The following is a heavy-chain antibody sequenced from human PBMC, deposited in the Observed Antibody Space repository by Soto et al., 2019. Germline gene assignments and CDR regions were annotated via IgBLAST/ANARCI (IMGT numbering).Heavy chain of an antibody. J-gene: IGHJ4*02. Sequence: GESLKISCSASGFIFSESTIYWVRQVPGKGLEAISAVSTSGRSTYYADSVKDRFTISRDNSKNTLFLQMGSLRPEDTAIYYCVKQAHGLDGVAFDYWGQGTQVTVSS. CDR2: VSTSGRST. CDR3: VKQAHGLDGVAFDY. CDR1: GFIFSEST. D-gene: IGHD2-15*01. V-gene: IGHV3-64D*06.